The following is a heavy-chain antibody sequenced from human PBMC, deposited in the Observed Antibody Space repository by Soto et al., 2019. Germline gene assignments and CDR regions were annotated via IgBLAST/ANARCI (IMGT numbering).Heavy chain of an antibody. J-gene: IGHJ3*02. CDR2: IYHSGST. CDR3: AREAGYAQRNDAFDI. CDR1: GGSISSGGYS. D-gene: IGHD2-2*01. V-gene: IGHV4-30-2*01. Sequence: SETLSLTCAVSGGSISSGGYSCSWIRQPPGTGLEYIGHIYHSGSTYYSPSLKSRVTLSVDRSKNQFSLKLSSVTAADTAVYYCAREAGYAQRNDAFDIWGQGTMVTVSS.